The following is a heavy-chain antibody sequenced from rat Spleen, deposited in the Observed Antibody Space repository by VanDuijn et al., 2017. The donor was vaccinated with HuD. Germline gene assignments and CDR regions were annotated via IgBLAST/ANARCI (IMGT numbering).Heavy chain of an antibody. CDR3: ATGGDDKYRFAY. Sequence: VQLKESGPGLVQPSQTLSLTCTVAGFSLTSYNVHWVRQAPKKGLEWVASITTGGAITSYRDSVKGRFTISRDNAKSTLYLQMDSLRSEDTATYYCATGGDDKYRFAYWGQGTLVTVSS. V-gene: IGHV5-19*01. CDR1: GFSLTSYN. J-gene: IGHJ3*01. CDR2: ITTGGAIT. D-gene: IGHD1-7*01.